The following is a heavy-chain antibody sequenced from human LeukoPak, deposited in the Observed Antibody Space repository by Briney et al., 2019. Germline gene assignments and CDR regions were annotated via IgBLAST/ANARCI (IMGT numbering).Heavy chain of an antibody. CDR3: ARADDGEDIVVVPAAIRY. Sequence: PGGSLRLSCAASGFTFSSYAMSWVRQAPGKGLEWVSAISGSGGSTYYADSVKGRFTISRDNSKNTLYLQMNSLRAEDTAVYYCARADDGEDIVVVPAAIRYWGQGTLVTVSS. CDR1: GFTFSSYA. CDR2: ISGSGGST. J-gene: IGHJ4*02. D-gene: IGHD2-2*02. V-gene: IGHV3-23*01.